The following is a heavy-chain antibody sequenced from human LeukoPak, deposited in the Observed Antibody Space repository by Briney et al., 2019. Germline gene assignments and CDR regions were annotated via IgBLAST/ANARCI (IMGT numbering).Heavy chain of an antibody. J-gene: IGHJ3*02. CDR2: INSDGSTI. V-gene: IGHV3-74*01. CDR3: ARAHYYDSSGFDAFDI. CDR1: GFTFSSYE. Sequence: GGSLRLSCAASGFTFSSYEMNWVRHAPGKGLVWVSRINSDGSTITYADSVKGRFTISRDNAKNTLYLQMNSLRAEDTAVYYCARAHYYDSSGFDAFDIWGQGTMVTVSS. D-gene: IGHD3-22*01.